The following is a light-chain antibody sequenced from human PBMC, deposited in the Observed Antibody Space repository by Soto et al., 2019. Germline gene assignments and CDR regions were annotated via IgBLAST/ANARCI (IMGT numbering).Light chain of an antibody. V-gene: IGLV2-14*01. J-gene: IGLJ1*01. Sequence: QSALTQPASVSGSPGQSITISCTGTSSDVGGYNYVSWYQQHPGKAPKLMIYDVSNRPSGFSNRFSGSKSGNPASLTISGLQAEAEADYYCSSYTSSSTLVFGTWTKLTVI. CDR3: SSYTSSSTLV. CDR1: SSDVGGYNY. CDR2: DVS.